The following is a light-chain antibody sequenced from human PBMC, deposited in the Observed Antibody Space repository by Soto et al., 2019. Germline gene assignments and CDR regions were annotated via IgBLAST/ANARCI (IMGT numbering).Light chain of an antibody. V-gene: IGKV1-5*03. Sequence: DVQMTQYPSSLSASVGDTVTITCRTSQSIVKWLAWYQQKPGKAPKLLISEASILQSGVPSRFSGSSSGTLFTLTISGLQPDDFATYYCQQYFSDWTFGQGTKVDVK. CDR1: QSIVKW. J-gene: IGKJ1*01. CDR2: EAS. CDR3: QQYFSDWT.